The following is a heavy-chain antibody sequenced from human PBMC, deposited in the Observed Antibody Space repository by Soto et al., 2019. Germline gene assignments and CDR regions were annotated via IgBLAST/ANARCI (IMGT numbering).Heavy chain of an antibody. V-gene: IGHV1-18*01. Sequence: QVQLVQSGAEVKKPGASVKVSCKASGYTFTSYGISWVRQAPGQGLEWMGWISAYNGNTNYAQKLQGRATMTTDTSTSTAYMELRSLRSDDTAVYYCARDQGAAAGSRDYYYYYGMDVWGQGTTVTVSS. CDR2: ISAYNGNT. CDR3: ARDQGAAAGSRDYYYYYGMDV. CDR1: GYTFTSYG. D-gene: IGHD6-13*01. J-gene: IGHJ6*02.